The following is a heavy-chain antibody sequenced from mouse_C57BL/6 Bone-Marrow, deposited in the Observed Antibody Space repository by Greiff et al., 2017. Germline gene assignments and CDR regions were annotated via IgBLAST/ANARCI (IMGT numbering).Heavy chain of an antibody. CDR3: ARWDYYGSFYWYFDV. V-gene: IGHV1-19*01. Sequence: VQLQQSGPVLVKPGASVKMSCKASGYTFTDYYMNWVKQSHGKSLEWIGVINPYNGGTSYNQKFKGKATLTVDKSSSTAYMELNSLTSEDSAVYYCARWDYYGSFYWYFDVWGTGTTVTVSS. D-gene: IGHD1-1*01. CDR1: GYTFTDYY. CDR2: INPYNGGT. J-gene: IGHJ1*03.